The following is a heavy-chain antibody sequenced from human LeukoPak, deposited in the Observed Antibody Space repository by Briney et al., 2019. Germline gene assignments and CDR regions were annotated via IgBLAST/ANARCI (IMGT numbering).Heavy chain of an antibody. V-gene: IGHV3-9*01. J-gene: IGHJ4*02. D-gene: IGHD1-26*01. CDR1: GFTFDDYA. CDR2: ISWNSGSI. Sequence: GRSLRLSCAASGFTFDDYAMHWVRQAPGKGLEWVSGISWNSGSIGYADSVKGRFTISRDNAKNSLYLQMNSLRAEDTALYYCAKDITTVEAPLFDYWGQGTLVTVSS. CDR3: AKDITTVEAPLFDY.